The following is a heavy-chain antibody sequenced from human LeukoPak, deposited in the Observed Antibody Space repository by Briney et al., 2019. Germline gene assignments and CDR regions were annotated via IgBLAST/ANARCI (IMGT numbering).Heavy chain of an antibody. Sequence: GESPKISCKGSGYSFTSYWIGWVRQMPGKGLEWMGIIYPGDSDTRYRPSFQGQVTISADKSISTAYLQWSSLKALDTAMYYCARQSYYDSSGYSPLSAFDIWGQGTMVTVSS. CDR1: GYSFTSYW. J-gene: IGHJ3*02. D-gene: IGHD3-22*01. CDR2: IYPGDSDT. V-gene: IGHV5-51*01. CDR3: ARQSYYDSSGYSPLSAFDI.